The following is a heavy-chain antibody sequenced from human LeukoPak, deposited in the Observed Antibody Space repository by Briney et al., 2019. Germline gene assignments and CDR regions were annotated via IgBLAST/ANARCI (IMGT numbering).Heavy chain of an antibody. Sequence: GGSLRLSCAASGFTFSSYVMSWVRQAPGKGLEWVSAISGSGGSTYYADSVKGRFTISRDNSKNTLYLQMNSLGADDTAVYYCAKGNWRYFDYWGQGTLVLVSS. CDR3: AKGNWRYFDY. V-gene: IGHV3-23*01. J-gene: IGHJ4*02. D-gene: IGHD1-1*01. CDR1: GFTFSSYV. CDR2: ISGSGGST.